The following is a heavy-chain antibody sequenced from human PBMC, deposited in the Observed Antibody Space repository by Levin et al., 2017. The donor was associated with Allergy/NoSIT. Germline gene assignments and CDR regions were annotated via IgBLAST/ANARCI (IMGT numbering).Heavy chain of an antibody. V-gene: IGHV4-59*01. J-gene: IGHJ5*02. CDR3: ARNYCGGGSCYYNGWFDP. D-gene: IGHD2-15*01. Sequence: SETLSLTCTVSGGSISSYYWSWIRQPPGKGLEWIAYIYYSGSTNYNPSLKSRVTISVDTSKNQFSLKLSSVTAADTAVYYCARNYCGGGSCYYNGWFDPWGQGTLVTVSS. CDR2: IYYSGST. CDR1: GGSISSYY.